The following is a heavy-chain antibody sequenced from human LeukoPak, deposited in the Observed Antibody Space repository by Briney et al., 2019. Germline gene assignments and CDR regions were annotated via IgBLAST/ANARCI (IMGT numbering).Heavy chain of an antibody. J-gene: IGHJ3*02. CDR2: INPSGGST. Sequence: GATVKVSCKASGYTFTSYYMHWVRQAPGQGLEWMGIINPSGGSTSYAQKFQGRVTMTRDTSTSTVYMELSSLRSEDTAVYYCARAPGRIDAFDIWGQGTMVTVSS. CDR3: ARAPGRIDAFDI. CDR1: GYTFTSYY. V-gene: IGHV1-46*01.